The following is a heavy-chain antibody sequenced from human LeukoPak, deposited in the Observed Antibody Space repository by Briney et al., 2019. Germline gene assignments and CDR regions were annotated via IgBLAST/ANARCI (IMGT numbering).Heavy chain of an antibody. CDR2: ISGSGGST. J-gene: IGHJ4*02. D-gene: IGHD6-19*01. CDR1: GFTFTSYA. V-gene: IGHV3-23*01. CDR3: AKPRSSGWFTGIDY. Sequence: PGGSLRLSCAASGFTFTSYAMSWVRQAPGKGLEWVSAISGSGGSTYYADSVKGRFTISRDNSKNTLYLQMNSLRAEDTAVYYCAKPRSSGWFTGIDYWGQGTLVTVSS.